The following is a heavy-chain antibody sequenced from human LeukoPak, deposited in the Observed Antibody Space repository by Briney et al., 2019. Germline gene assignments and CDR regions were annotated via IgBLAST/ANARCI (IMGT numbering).Heavy chain of an antibody. D-gene: IGHD2-2*01. V-gene: IGHV4-4*09. CDR2: IYTSGST. CDR1: GGSISSYY. CDR3: ATLGYCSSTGWNKDWPYYYYMDV. Sequence: SETLSLTCTVSGGSISSYYWTWIRQPPGKGLEWIGYIYTSGSTNYNPSLKSRVTISVDTSKNQLSLKLSSVTAADTAVYYCATLGYCSSTGWNKDWPYYYYMDVGGQGTTVTVSS. J-gene: IGHJ6*03.